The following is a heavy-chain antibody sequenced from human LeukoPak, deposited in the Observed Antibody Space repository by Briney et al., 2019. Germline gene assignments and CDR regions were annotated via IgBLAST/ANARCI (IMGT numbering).Heavy chain of an antibody. Sequence: ASVKVSCKASGGTFSSYAISWVRQAPGQGLEWMGGIIPIFGTANYAQKFQGRVTITADESTSTAYMELSSLRSEDTAVYYCVRAPIVVVPAAIYFDYWGQGTLVTVSS. CDR1: GGTFSSYA. CDR3: VRAPIVVVPAAIYFDY. D-gene: IGHD2-2*01. CDR2: IIPIFGTA. V-gene: IGHV1-69*13. J-gene: IGHJ4*02.